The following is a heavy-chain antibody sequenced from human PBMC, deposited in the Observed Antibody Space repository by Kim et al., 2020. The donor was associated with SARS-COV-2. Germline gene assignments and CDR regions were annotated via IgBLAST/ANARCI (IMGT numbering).Heavy chain of an antibody. CDR1: GFTFSSYA. J-gene: IGHJ6*02. D-gene: IGHD3-10*01. V-gene: IGHV3-23*01. Sequence: GGFLRLSCAASGFTFSSYAMSWVRQAPGKGLEWVSAISGSGGSTYYADSVKGRFTISRDNSKNTLYLQMNSLRAEDTAVYYCAKVGGEYPGWVMDVWGQGTTVTVSS. CDR2: ISGSGGST. CDR3: AKVGGEYPGWVMDV.